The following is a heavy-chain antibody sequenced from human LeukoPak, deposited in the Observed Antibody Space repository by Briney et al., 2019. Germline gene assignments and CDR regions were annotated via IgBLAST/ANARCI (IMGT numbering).Heavy chain of an antibody. Sequence: GGSLRLSCAASGFTFKNYDMHWVRQAPGKGLEWVAFIQYDGSNKYYADSVKGRLTISRDNSKNTLYLQMNILRAEDTSVYYCARGQCGGDCYGGDYYYIDVWGKGTTVTISS. D-gene: IGHD2-21*02. V-gene: IGHV3-30*02. CDR3: ARGQCGGDCYGGDYYYIDV. CDR1: GFTFKNYD. J-gene: IGHJ6*03. CDR2: IQYDGSNK.